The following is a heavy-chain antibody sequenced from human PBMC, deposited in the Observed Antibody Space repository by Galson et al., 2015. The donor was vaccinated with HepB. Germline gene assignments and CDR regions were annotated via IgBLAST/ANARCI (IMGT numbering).Heavy chain of an antibody. Sequence: SLRLSCAASGFTFSSYWMSWVRQAPGKGLEWVANIRQGGSEKYYVDSVKGRFTISRDNAKNSLYLQMNSLRAEDTAVYYCARDEPSGSYRFDSWGQGALVTVSS. J-gene: IGHJ4*02. CDR3: ARDEPSGSYRFDS. V-gene: IGHV3-7*01. CDR1: GFTFSSYW. CDR2: IRQGGSEK. D-gene: IGHD1-26*01.